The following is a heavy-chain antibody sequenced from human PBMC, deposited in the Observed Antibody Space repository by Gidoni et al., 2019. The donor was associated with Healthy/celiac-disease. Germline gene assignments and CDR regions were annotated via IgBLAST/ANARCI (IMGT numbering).Heavy chain of an antibody. J-gene: IGHJ4*02. D-gene: IGHD6-13*01. CDR1: VFTFRSYS. Sequence: EVQLVESGGGLVQPGGSLRLSFAPPVFTFRSYSMNWVRQAPGKGLEWVSYISSSNRTIYDADSGKGRFTISRDNAKNSLYLQMNSLRDEDTAVYYCARGRPSIAAAGSFDYWGQGTLVTVSS. V-gene: IGHV3-48*02. CDR2: ISSSNRTI. CDR3: ARGRPSIAAAGSFDY.